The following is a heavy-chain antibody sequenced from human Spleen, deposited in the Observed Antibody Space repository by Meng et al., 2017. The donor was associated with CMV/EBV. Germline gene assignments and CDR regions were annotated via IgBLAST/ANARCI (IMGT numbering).Heavy chain of an antibody. CDR3: ARGGVLTVIAY. Sequence: TCTVSGGSIDSGNWWSWVRQSPGKGLEWIGEIFHGANPNYNPSLKSRVTMSTDKSKKQFSLKVTSVTAADTAVYYCARGGVLTVIAYWGRGTLVTVSS. J-gene: IGHJ4*02. D-gene: IGHD1-20*01. V-gene: IGHV4/OR15-8*02. CDR1: GGSIDSGNW. CDR2: IFHGANP.